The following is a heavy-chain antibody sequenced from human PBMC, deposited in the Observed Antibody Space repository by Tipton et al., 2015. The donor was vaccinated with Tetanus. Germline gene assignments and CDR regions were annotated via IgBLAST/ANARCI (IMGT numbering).Heavy chain of an antibody. V-gene: IGHV4-4*02. CDR3: ASRLETNDYYDSSGYYPDAFDI. Sequence: TLSLTCAVSGGSISSSNWWSWVRQPPGKGLEWIGEIYHSGSTNYNPSLKSRVTISVDKSKNQFSLKLSSVTAADTAVYYCASRLETNDYYDSSGYYPDAFDIWGQGTMVTVSS. CDR1: GGSISSSNW. J-gene: IGHJ3*02. CDR2: IYHSGST. D-gene: IGHD3-22*01.